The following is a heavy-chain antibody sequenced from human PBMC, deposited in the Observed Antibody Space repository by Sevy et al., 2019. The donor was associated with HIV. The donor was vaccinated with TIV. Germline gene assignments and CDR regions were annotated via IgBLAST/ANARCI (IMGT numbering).Heavy chain of an antibody. CDR1: TSTFSNYA. V-gene: IGHV3-23*01. Sequence: GGSLRLSCAASTSTFSNYAMSWVRQTPGKGLEGVSAFSGSADATYYTDSVKGRFTFPRDNSKNTVYLQMNSLGAEDTAVYYCVKEVSQYSYSDYWGQGTLVTVSS. CDR3: VKEVSQYSYSDY. J-gene: IGHJ4*02. D-gene: IGHD5-18*01. CDR2: FSGSADAT.